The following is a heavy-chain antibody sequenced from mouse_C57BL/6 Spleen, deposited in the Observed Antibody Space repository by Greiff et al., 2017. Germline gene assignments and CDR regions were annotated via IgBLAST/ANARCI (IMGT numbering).Heavy chain of an antibody. CDR2: IWGVGST. J-gene: IGHJ3*01. Sequence: VHLVESGPGLVAPSQSLSITCTVSGFSLTSYGVDWVRQSPGKGLEWLGVIWGVGSTNYNSALKSRLSISKDNSKSQVFLKMNSLQTDDTAMYYCASSYGSSYRFAYWGQGTLVTVSA. V-gene: IGHV2-6*01. CDR1: GFSLTSYG. CDR3: ASSYGSSYRFAY. D-gene: IGHD1-1*01.